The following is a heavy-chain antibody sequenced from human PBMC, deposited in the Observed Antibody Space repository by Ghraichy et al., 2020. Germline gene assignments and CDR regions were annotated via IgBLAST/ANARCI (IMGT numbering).Heavy chain of an antibody. D-gene: IGHD2-8*01. J-gene: IGHJ3*02. V-gene: IGHV4-34*01. CDR2: INHSGST. Sequence: SETLSLTCAVYGGSFSGYYWSWIRQPPGKGLEWIGEINHSGSTNYNPSLKSRVTISVDTSKNQFSLKLSSVTAADTAVYYCARYCTNGVCQDLSAFDIWGQGTMVTVSS. CDR3: ARYCTNGVCQDLSAFDI. CDR1: GGSFSGYY.